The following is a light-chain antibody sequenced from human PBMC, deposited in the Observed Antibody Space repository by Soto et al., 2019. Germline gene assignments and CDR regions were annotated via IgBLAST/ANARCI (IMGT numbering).Light chain of an antibody. CDR1: QSFSSSY. V-gene: IGKV3-20*01. Sequence: EIVLTQSPGTLSLSPGERATLSCRASQSFSSSYLAWYQHKPGQPPRILIYHPSRRATGIPDRFSGSGSGTDFTLTISILAPEDFALYYCQQYGTSITFGQGTRLEI. CDR2: HPS. J-gene: IGKJ5*01. CDR3: QQYGTSIT.